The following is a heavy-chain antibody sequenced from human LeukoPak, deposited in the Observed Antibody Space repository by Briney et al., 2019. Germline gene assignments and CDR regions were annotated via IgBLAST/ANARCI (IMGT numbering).Heavy chain of an antibody. Sequence: GGSLRLSCAASGFTFSSYSMNWVRQAPGKGLEWVSIISSGSSAIFSADALKGRFTISRDDAKNLLYLDMNSLRAEDTAVYYCARGHTAVTRHFDFWGQGALVTVSS. J-gene: IGHJ4*02. V-gene: IGHV3-21*01. CDR1: GFTFSSYS. D-gene: IGHD4-17*01. CDR2: ISSGSSAI. CDR3: ARGHTAVTRHFDF.